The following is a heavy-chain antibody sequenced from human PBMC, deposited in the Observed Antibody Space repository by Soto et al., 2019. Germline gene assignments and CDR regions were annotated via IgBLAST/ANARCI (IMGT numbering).Heavy chain of an antibody. Sequence: GASVKVSCKTSGYTFTIYGISWVRQAPGQGLEWMGWISAYNGNTNYAQKLQGRVTMTTDTSTSTAYMELRSLRSDDTAVYYCARDQRGYSYGYRPGLGGYWGQGTLVTVSS. V-gene: IGHV1-18*01. CDR2: ISAYNGNT. CDR1: GYTFTIYG. D-gene: IGHD5-18*01. CDR3: ARDQRGYSYGYRPGLGGY. J-gene: IGHJ4*02.